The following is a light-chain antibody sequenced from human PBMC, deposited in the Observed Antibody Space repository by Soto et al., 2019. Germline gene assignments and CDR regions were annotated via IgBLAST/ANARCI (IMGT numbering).Light chain of an antibody. V-gene: IGLV2-23*02. CDR2: DVS. Sequence: QSALTQPASVSGSPGQSITISCTGTIGDVGKFNLVSWYQQHPGRAPKLIIYDVSQWPSGASSRFSGSKSGNTASLTIFGLQADDEAEYYCRSYAGDTTFYVCGTGTKLNVL. J-gene: IGLJ1*01. CDR1: IGDVGKFNL. CDR3: RSYAGDTTFYV.